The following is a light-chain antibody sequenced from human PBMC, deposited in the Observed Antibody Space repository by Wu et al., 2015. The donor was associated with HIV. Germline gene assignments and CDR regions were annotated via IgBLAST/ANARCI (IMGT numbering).Light chain of an antibody. CDR3: QQSYTTPLT. Sequence: DIQMTQSPSSLSASVGDRVTITCRTSQSLSKFLNWYQQKPGKAPKLLIFAASTLQSGVPSRFSGSGFGTDFTLTISSLQPEDFATYYCQQSYTTPLTFGGGTKVEIK. CDR2: AAS. V-gene: IGKV1-39*01. CDR1: QSLSKF. J-gene: IGKJ4*01.